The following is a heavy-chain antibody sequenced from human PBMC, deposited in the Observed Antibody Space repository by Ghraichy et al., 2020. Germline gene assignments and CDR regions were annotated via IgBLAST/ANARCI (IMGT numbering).Heavy chain of an antibody. D-gene: IGHD3-3*01. Sequence: SETLSLTCTVSGGSISSYYWSWIRQPPGKGLEWIGYIYYSGSTNYNPSLKSRVTISVDTSKNQFSLKLSSVTAADTAVYYCARGSSFFGVVIPYDYWGQGTLVTVSS. CDR3: ARGSSFFGVVIPYDY. J-gene: IGHJ4*02. CDR1: GGSISSYY. CDR2: IYYSGST. V-gene: IGHV4-59*01.